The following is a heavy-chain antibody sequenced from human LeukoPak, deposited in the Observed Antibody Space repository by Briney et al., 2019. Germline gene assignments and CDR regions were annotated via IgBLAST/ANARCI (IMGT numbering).Heavy chain of an antibody. D-gene: IGHD2-15*01. CDR1: ELTLSSNY. Sequence: GGSLRLSCAASELTLSSNYMSWIRQAPGRGLEWVSFIYSGGSTYYADSVRGRFTISRDNSKNTVYLQMNSLRVEDTAVYHCAKRWNYYMDVLGKGTTVTISS. J-gene: IGHJ6*03. V-gene: IGHV3-53*01. CDR2: IYSGGST. CDR3: AKRWNYYMDV.